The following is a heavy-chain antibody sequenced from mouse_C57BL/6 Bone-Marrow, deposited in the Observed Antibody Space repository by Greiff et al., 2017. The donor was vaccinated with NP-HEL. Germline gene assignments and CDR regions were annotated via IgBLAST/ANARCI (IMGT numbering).Heavy chain of an antibody. V-gene: IGHV1-81*01. CDR3: ARSLLRFAY. J-gene: IGHJ3*01. Sequence: VKLQESGAELARPGASVKLSCKASGYTFTSYGISWVKQRTGQGLEWIGEIYPRSGNTYYNEKFKGKATLTADKSSSTAYMELRSLTSEDSAVYFCARSLLRFAYWGQGTLVTVSA. CDR2: IYPRSGNT. CDR1: GYTFTSYG. D-gene: IGHD1-2*01.